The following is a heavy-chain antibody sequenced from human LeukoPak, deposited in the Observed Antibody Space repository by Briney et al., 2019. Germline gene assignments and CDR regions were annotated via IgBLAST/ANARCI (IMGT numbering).Heavy chain of an antibody. CDR2: IIYDGSNK. V-gene: IGHV3-30*03. D-gene: IGHD5-24*01. Sequence: GGSLRLSCAASGFTFSSYGMHWVRQAPGKGLEWVAVIIYDGSNKYYADSVKGRFTISRDNSKNMLYLEMNSLRPEDTAVYYCARAWMATIIDYWGQGTLVTASS. CDR1: GFTFSSYG. J-gene: IGHJ4*02. CDR3: ARAWMATIIDY.